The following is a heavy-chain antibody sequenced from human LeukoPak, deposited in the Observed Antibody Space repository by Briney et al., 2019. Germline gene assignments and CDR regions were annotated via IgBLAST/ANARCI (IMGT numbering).Heavy chain of an antibody. V-gene: IGHV1-18*01. CDR2: ISAYNGNT. D-gene: IGHD3-10*01. CDR3: ARTILLWFGELASPTDY. Sequence: ASVKVSCKASGYTFTGYGISWVRQAPGQGLEWMGWISAYNGNTNYAQKLQGRVTMTTDTSTSTAYMELRSLRSDDTAVYYCARTILLWFGELASPTDYWGQGTLVTVSS. J-gene: IGHJ4*02. CDR1: GYTFTGYG.